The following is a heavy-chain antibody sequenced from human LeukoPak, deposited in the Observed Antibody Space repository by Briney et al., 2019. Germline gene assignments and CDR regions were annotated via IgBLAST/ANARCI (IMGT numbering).Heavy chain of an antibody. V-gene: IGHV4-61*01. CDR3: ARGRTFDN. Sequence: SETLSLTCTVSGGSVSSGSYYWSWIRQPPGKGLEWIGNIYDRGSTKYNPSLKSRVTISVDTSKNQFSLRLSSVTAADTAVYYCARGRTFDNWGQGTLVTVSS. CDR1: GGSVSSGSYY. CDR2: IYDRGST. J-gene: IGHJ4*02.